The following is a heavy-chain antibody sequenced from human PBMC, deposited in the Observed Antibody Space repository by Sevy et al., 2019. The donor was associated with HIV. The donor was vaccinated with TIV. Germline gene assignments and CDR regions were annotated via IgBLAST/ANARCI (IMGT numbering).Heavy chain of an antibody. D-gene: IGHD3-22*01. CDR1: GFTLRNYA. V-gene: IGHV3-23*01. CDR3: AKDIAIVVGEAFDI. J-gene: IGHJ3*02. CDR2: ISGSGGDT. Sequence: GGSLRLSCAASGFTLRNYAMSWVRQAPGKGLEWVSAISGSGGDTYYADSVRGRFPISRDDSKNTLYLQMNSLRAEDTAVYYCAKDIAIVVGEAFDIWGQGKMVTVSS.